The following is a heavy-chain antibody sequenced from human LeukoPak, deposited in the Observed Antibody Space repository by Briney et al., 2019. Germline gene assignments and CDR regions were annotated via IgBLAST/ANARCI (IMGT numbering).Heavy chain of an antibody. CDR1: GFTFSSYG. Sequence: GGSLRLSCAASGFTFSSYGMHWVRQVPGKGLEWVAVISYDGSNKYYADSVKGRFTISRDNSKNTLYLQMNSLRAEDTAVYYCAKEFLVTPHLYDSSGYVVGNAFDIWGQGTMVTVSS. CDR2: ISYDGSNK. V-gene: IGHV3-30*18. CDR3: AKEFLVTPHLYDSSGYVVGNAFDI. J-gene: IGHJ3*02. D-gene: IGHD3-22*01.